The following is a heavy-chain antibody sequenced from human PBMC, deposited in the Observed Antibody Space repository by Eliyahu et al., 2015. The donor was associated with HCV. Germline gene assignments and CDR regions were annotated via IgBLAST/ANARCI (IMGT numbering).Heavy chain of an antibody. V-gene: IGHV4-59*01. J-gene: IGHJ1*01. D-gene: IGHD3-22*01. CDR2: IYYSGST. Sequence: GPGLVKPSETLSLTCTVSGGSISSYYWSWIRQPPGKGLEWIGYIYYSGSTNYNPSLKSRVTISVDTSKNQFSLKLSSVTAADTAVYYCARVSATGGYYYGHFQHWGQGTLVTVSS. CDR1: GGSISSYY. CDR3: ARVSATGGYYYGHFQH.